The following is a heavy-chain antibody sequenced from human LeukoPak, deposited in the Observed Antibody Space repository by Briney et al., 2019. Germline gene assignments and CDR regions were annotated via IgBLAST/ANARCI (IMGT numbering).Heavy chain of an antibody. Sequence: SVKVSCKASGGTFSSYAISWVRQAPGQGLEWMGGIIPIFGTANYAQKFQGGVTITADESTSTAYMELSSLRSEDTAVYYCASTLSSYDSSGYRDYWGQGTLVTVSS. D-gene: IGHD3-22*01. CDR2: IIPIFGTA. J-gene: IGHJ4*02. CDR1: GGTFSSYA. CDR3: ASTLSSYDSSGYRDY. V-gene: IGHV1-69*13.